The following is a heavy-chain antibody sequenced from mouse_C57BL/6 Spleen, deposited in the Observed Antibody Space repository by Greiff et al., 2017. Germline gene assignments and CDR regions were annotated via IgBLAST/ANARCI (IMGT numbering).Heavy chain of an antibody. CDR2: INPNYGTT. V-gene: IGHV1-39*01. D-gene: IGHD1-1*01. Sequence: EVKLMESGPELVKPGASVKISCKASGYSFTDYNMNWVKQSNGKSLEWIGVINPNYGTTSYNQKFKGKATLTVDQSSSTAYMQLNSLTSEDSAVYYCARWITTVYYFDYWGQGTTLTVSS. CDR3: ARWITTVYYFDY. J-gene: IGHJ2*01. CDR1: GYSFTDYN.